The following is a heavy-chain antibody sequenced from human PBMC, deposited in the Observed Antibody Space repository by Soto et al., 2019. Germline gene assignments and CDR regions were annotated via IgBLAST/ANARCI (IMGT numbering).Heavy chain of an antibody. Sequence: TGGSLRLSCAASGFTFSDYYMNWIRQAPGKGLEWLSYISSTGYTIYYADSVKGRFTISRDNAKNSLYLQMNSLRAEDTAVYYCASGPDWYFDLWGRGTLVTVSS. CDR1: GFTFSDYY. V-gene: IGHV3-11*01. CDR3: ASGPDWYFDL. J-gene: IGHJ2*01. CDR2: ISSTGYTI.